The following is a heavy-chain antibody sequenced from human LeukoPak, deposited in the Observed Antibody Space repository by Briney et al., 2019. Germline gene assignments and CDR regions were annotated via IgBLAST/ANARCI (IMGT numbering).Heavy chain of an antibody. D-gene: IGHD3-16*02. V-gene: IGHV4-59*08. Sequence: PSETLSLTCTVSGGSISSYYWSWIRQPPGKGLEWIGYIYHSGSTNYNPSLKSRVTISVDTSKNQFSLKLGSVTAADTAVYYCARSSGPDYDYVWGSYRSAYYFDYWGQGTLVTVSS. CDR1: GGSISSYY. CDR2: IYHSGST. J-gene: IGHJ4*02. CDR3: ARSSGPDYDYVWGSYRSAYYFDY.